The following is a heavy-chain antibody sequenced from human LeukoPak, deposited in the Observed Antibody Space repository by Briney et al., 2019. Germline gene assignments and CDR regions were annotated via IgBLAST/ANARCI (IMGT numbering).Heavy chain of an antibody. D-gene: IGHD5-12*01. V-gene: IGHV3-30*04. Sequence: PGGSLRLSCAASGFYFTAYAIHWVRQAPGKGLEWVAVISPDGTEAHYVDSVKGRFTISRDNSKNTVYLDVNSLRSEDTALYFCARDLVATIPYYYGYIDVWGKGTTVTVS. CDR1: GFYFTAYA. CDR3: ARDLVATIPYYYGYIDV. J-gene: IGHJ6*03. CDR2: ISPDGTEA.